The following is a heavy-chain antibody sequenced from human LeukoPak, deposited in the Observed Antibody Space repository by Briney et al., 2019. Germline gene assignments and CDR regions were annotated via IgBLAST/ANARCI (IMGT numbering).Heavy chain of an antibody. V-gene: IGHV4-4*07. CDR2: IYTSGST. CDR1: GGSISSYY. J-gene: IGHJ5*02. D-gene: IGHD5-18*01. Sequence: SETLSLTCTVSGGSISSYYWSWIRQPAGKGLEWIGRIYTSGSTNYNPSLKSRVTISVDKSKNQFSLKLSSVTAADTAVYYCARDSGPRCSYGQRWFDPWGQGTLVTVSS. CDR3: ARDSGPRCSYGQRWFDP.